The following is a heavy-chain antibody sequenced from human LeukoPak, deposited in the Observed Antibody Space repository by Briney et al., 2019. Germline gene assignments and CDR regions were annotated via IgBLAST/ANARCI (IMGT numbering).Heavy chain of an antibody. CDR2: ISSSSSTI. Sequence: GGSLRLSCAASGFTFSSYSMNWVRQAPGKGLEWVSYISSSSSTIYYADSVKGRFTISRDNAKNSLYLQMNSLRAEDTAVYYCAKGPYSNSFDYWGQGTLVTVSS. CDR3: AKGPYSNSFDY. J-gene: IGHJ4*02. D-gene: IGHD4-11*01. V-gene: IGHV3-48*01. CDR1: GFTFSSYS.